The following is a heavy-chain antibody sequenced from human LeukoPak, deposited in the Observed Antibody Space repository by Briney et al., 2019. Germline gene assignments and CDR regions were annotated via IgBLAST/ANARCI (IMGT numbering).Heavy chain of an antibody. Sequence: GGSLRLSCAASGFTFSSYAMSWVRQAPGKGLEWVSAISGSGGSTYYADSVKGRFTISRNNSKSTLYLQMNSLRAEDTAVYYCAKGGSYYYYYYGMDVWGQGTTVTVSS. CDR1: GFTFSSYA. CDR3: AKGGSYYYYYYGMDV. D-gene: IGHD1-26*01. V-gene: IGHV3-23*01. CDR2: ISGSGGST. J-gene: IGHJ6*02.